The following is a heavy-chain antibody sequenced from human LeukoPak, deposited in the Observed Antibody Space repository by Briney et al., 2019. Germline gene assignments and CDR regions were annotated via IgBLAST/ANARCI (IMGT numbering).Heavy chain of an antibody. J-gene: IGHJ4*02. CDR3: TRETSSRYFDY. Sequence: GASVKVSCKASGYTLTSYDINWVRQATGQGLEWMGWMNPNSGRTDYAQNFQGRITITRNTSISTAYMELSSLRSEDTAVYYCTRETSSRYFDYWGQGTLVTVSS. CDR2: MNPNSGRT. CDR1: GYTLTSYD. V-gene: IGHV1-8*01.